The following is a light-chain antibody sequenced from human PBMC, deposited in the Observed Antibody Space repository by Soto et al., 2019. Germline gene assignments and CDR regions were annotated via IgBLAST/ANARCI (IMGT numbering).Light chain of an antibody. Sequence: QSALTQPASVSGSPGQSITISCTGASSDVGGFDHVSWYQQHPGKVPRLLIYDVSSRPSGVSDRFSGSKSCNTASLTISGLQAEDEADYYCNSFTTTNTYVFGTGTKHRP. CDR1: SSDVGGFDH. V-gene: IGLV2-14*03. J-gene: IGLJ1*01. CDR3: NSFTTTNTYV. CDR2: DVS.